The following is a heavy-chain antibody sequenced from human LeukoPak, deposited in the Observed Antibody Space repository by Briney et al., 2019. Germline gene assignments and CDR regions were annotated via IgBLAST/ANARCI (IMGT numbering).Heavy chain of an antibody. J-gene: IGHJ4*02. Sequence: GASVKVSCKSSGYTFSSYGISWVRQAPGQGLEWMGWISAYNGDTDYAQKLQGRVTMTTDTSTSTAYMELRSLRSDDTAVYYCARDSVLVSSSHYYDSSGSELDYWGQGTLVTVSS. V-gene: IGHV1-18*01. CDR2: ISAYNGDT. CDR3: ARDSVLVSSSHYYDSSGSELDY. CDR1: GYTFSSYG. D-gene: IGHD3-22*01.